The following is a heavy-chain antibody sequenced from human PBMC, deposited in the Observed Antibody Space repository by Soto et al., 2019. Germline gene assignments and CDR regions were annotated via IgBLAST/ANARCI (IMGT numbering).Heavy chain of an antibody. Sequence: QIQLVQFGGEVARPGASVTVSCEASGYIFTTYGLSWVRQTPAHGLEWMGWISADSGYTQYAQFFQGRVTMTRDTSINTGSMTLRDLTSDDTGIYYCARDRPPGSLYGMDAWGQGSAVTVSS. J-gene: IGHJ6*02. CDR3: ARDRPPGSLYGMDA. CDR2: ISADSGYT. CDR1: GYIFTTYG. V-gene: IGHV1-18*01.